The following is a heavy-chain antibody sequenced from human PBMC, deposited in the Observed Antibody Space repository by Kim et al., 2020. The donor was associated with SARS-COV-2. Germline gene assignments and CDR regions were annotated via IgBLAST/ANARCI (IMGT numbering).Heavy chain of an antibody. J-gene: IGHJ4*02. Sequence: GGSLRLSCAASGFTFSCYSMNWVRQAPGKGLEWVSSISSSSSYIYYADSVKARFTISRDNAKNSLYLHMNSLRAEDTAVYYCASGIAVAGADYWRQGPL. CDR1: GFTFSCYS. CDR3: ASGIAVAGADY. D-gene: IGHD6-19*01. CDR2: ISSSSSYI. V-gene: IGHV3-21*01.